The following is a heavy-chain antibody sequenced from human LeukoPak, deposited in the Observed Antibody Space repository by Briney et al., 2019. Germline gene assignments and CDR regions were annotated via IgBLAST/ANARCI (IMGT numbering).Heavy chain of an antibody. CDR3: AREHDNRVPYYCGMDV. CDR1: GYVFTKHG. V-gene: IGHV1-18*01. Sequence: GASVKVSCKVSGYVFTKHGISWVRQAPGQGLEWMAWISGYNGDTKYAQNFQGRVTLTTDTSASTAYMELRSLRSDDTAVYFCAREHDNRVPYYCGMDVWGQGTTVTVSS. J-gene: IGHJ6*02. D-gene: IGHD3-22*01. CDR2: ISGYNGDT.